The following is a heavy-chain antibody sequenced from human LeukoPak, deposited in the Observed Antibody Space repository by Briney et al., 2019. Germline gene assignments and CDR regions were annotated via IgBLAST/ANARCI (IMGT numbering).Heavy chain of an antibody. V-gene: IGHV3-53*01. Sequence: GGSLRLSCAASGFTVRSNYMSWVRQAPGMGLEWVSVLYSGGDTYYADSVKGRFTISRDNSKNTVYLQMNSLRAGDTAVYYCARVDYYGSGEIDYWGQGTLVTVSS. CDR2: LYSGGDT. CDR1: GFTVRSNY. CDR3: ARVDYYGSGEIDY. D-gene: IGHD3-10*01. J-gene: IGHJ4*02.